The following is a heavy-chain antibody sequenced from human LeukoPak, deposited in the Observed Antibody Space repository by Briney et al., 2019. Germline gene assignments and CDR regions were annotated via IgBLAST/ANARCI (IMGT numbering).Heavy chain of an antibody. CDR3: ARRPVVVAATQFDY. CDR1: GGSISSYY. J-gene: IGHJ4*02. Sequence: SETLPLTCTVSGGSISSYYWSWIRQPPGKGLEWIGYIYYSGSTNYNPSLKSRVTISVDTSKNQFSLKLSSVTAADTAVYYCARRPVVVAATQFDYWGQGTLVTVSS. V-gene: IGHV4-59*08. D-gene: IGHD2-15*01. CDR2: IYYSGST.